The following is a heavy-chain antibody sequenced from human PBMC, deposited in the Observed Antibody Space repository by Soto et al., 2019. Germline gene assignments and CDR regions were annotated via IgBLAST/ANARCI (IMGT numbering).Heavy chain of an antibody. Sequence: SETLSLTCTVSGGSISSSSYYWGWIRQPPGKGLEWIGSIYYSGSTYYNPSLKSRVTISVDTSKNQFSLKLSSVTAADTAVYYCARPTVVAADNWFDPWGQGTLVTVSS. D-gene: IGHD2-15*01. CDR1: GGSISSSSYY. J-gene: IGHJ5*02. CDR3: ARPTVVAADNWFDP. V-gene: IGHV4-39*01. CDR2: IYYSGST.